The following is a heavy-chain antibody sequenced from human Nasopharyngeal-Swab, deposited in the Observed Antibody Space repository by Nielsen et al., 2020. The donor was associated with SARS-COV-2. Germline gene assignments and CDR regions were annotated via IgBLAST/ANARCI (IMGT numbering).Heavy chain of an antibody. CDR2: ISSRVSTI. CDR1: GFTSSSYE. Sequence: GESLKISCEVSGFTSSSYEMNWVRQAPGKGLEWVSYISSRVSTIFYADSVKGRFTISRDNSKNSLYLQMNSLSAEDTGIYYCVRTAKGITVGGVIAPYYLDYWGQGSLATVSS. CDR3: VRTAKGITVGGVIAPYYLDY. D-gene: IGHD3-16*02. V-gene: IGHV3-48*03. J-gene: IGHJ4*02.